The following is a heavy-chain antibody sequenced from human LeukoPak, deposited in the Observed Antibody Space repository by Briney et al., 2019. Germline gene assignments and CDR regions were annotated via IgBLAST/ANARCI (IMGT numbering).Heavy chain of an antibody. CDR2: ISSSSSYI. CDR1: GFTVSSNY. Sequence: PGGSLRLSCAASGFTVSSNYMTWVRQAPGKGLGWVSSISSSSSYIYYADSVKGRFTISRDNAKNSLNLQMNSLRAEDTAVYYCARDHYYDSSGYIPAGDVFDIWGQGTKVTVSS. J-gene: IGHJ3*02. D-gene: IGHD3-22*01. V-gene: IGHV3-21*01. CDR3: ARDHYYDSSGYIPAGDVFDI.